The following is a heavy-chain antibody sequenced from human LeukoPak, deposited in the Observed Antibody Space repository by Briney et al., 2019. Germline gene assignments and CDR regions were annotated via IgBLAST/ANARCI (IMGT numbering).Heavy chain of an antibody. CDR3: ARLSVVVVVPAANDWFDP. CDR2: INPNSGGT. CDR1: GYTFTGYY. J-gene: IGHJ5*02. Sequence: GASVKVSCKASGYTFTGYYMHWVRQAPGQGLEWMGWINPNSGGTNYAQKFQGRVTMTRDTSISTAYMELSRLRSDDTAVYYCARLSVVVVVPAANDWFDPWGQEPWSPSPQ. D-gene: IGHD2-2*01. V-gene: IGHV1-2*02.